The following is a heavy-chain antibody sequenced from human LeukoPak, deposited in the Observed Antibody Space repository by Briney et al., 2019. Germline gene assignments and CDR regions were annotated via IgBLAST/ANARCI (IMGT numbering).Heavy chain of an antibody. CDR2: INHSGST. CDR3: ASGFGDGYNSPFDY. V-gene: IGHV4-34*01. J-gene: IGHJ4*02. D-gene: IGHD5-24*01. Sequence: PSETLSLTCAVYGGSFSGYYWSWIRQPPGKGLEWIGEINHSGSTNYNPSLKSRVTISVDTSKNQFSLKLSSVTAADTAVYYCASGFGDGYNSPFDYWGQGTLVTVSS. CDR1: GGSFSGYY.